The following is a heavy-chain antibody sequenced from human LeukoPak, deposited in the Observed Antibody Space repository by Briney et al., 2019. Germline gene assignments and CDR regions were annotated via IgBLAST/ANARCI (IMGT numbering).Heavy chain of an antibody. CDR2: IKSKTDGGTT. Sequence: GGSLRLSCAASGFTFSNAWMSWVRQAPGKGLEWVGRIKSKTDGGTTDYAAPVKGRFTISRDDSKNTLYLQMNSLKTEDTAVYYCTTDLEYDILTGYAPGYWGQGTLVTVSS. CDR3: TTDLEYDILTGYAPGY. D-gene: IGHD3-9*01. J-gene: IGHJ4*02. V-gene: IGHV3-15*01. CDR1: GFTFSNAW.